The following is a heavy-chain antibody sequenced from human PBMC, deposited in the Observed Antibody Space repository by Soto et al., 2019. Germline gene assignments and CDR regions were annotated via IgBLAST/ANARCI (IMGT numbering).Heavy chain of an antibody. Sequence: PGGSLRLSCAASGFGFSSYAMHWVRQAPGKGLEWVAVISYDGSNHYYADSVKGRFTVSRDNSKNTLYLQMNSLRAEDTAVYYCVRGHYSATPYWGQGPLVTVS. CDR2: ISYDGSNH. CDR1: GFGFSSYA. J-gene: IGHJ4*02. V-gene: IGHV3-30-3*01. D-gene: IGHD2-21*01. CDR3: VRGHYSATPY.